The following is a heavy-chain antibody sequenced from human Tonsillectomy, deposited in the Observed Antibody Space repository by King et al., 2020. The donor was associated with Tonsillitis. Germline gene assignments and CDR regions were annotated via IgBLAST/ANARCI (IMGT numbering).Heavy chain of an antibody. D-gene: IGHD6-13*01. CDR3: AKDQGSTGDY. Sequence: QLVQSGGGVVQPGRSLRLSCAASGFTFSSYGMHWVRQAPRKGLEWVAVISYDGSNKYYADAVKGRFTISRDNSTNTLYLQMNRLRAEDTAVYYGAKDQGSTGDYWGQGTLGTVSS. V-gene: IGHV3-30*18. CDR1: GFTFSSYG. CDR2: ISYDGSNK. J-gene: IGHJ4*02.